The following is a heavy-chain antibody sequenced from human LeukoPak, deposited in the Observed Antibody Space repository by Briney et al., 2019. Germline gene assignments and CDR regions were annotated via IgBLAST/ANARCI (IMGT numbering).Heavy chain of an antibody. CDR3: ARTLQFYYFDY. Sequence: SETLSLTCTASGGSISSSNYYWGWIRQPPGKGLEWIGSIYYSGSTYYNPSLKSRVTISVDTSKNQFSLKLSSVTAADTAVYYCARTLQFYYFDYWGQGTLVTVSS. V-gene: IGHV4-39*01. CDR1: GGSISSSNYY. CDR2: IYYSGST. D-gene: IGHD5-24*01. J-gene: IGHJ4*02.